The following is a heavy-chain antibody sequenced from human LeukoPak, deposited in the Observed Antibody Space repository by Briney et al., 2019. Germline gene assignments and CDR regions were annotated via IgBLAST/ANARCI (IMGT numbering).Heavy chain of an antibody. CDR3: ARVIGSYGDSAY. Sequence: GGSLRLSCGASGFTFSSYAVSWVRQAPGKGLEWVSAISGSGGGTYYADSVKGRFTISRDNAKNSLYLQMDSLRAEDTAIYYCARVIGSYGDSAYWGQGTLVTVSS. CDR2: ISGSGGGT. V-gene: IGHV3-23*01. J-gene: IGHJ4*02. D-gene: IGHD3-16*01. CDR1: GFTFSSYA.